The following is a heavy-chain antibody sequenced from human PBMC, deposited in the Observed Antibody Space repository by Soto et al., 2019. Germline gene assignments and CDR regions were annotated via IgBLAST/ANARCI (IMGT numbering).Heavy chain of an antibody. V-gene: IGHV1-18*04. CDR1: GYSLTRDW. D-gene: IGHD3-22*01. J-gene: IGHJ4*02. Sequence: ASVKGSCKGFGYSLTRDWRHWVRQAQGEGLEWLGWVSGDNDNTDYAQRFQGRVNMTTDTSTSAAYMELSSLRSDDTAVYFCARDASSGYFDNSDYPTGFDYWGQGTLVTVSS. CDR2: VSGDNDNT. CDR3: ARDASSGYFDNSDYPTGFDY.